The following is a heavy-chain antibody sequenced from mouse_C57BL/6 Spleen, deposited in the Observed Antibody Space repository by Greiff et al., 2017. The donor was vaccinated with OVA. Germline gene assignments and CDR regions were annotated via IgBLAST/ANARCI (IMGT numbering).Heavy chain of an antibody. Sequence: VKVVESGAELVRPGASVKLSCKASGYTFTDYYINWVKQRPGQGLEWIARIYPGRGDTYYNEKFKGKATLTAEKSSSTAYMQLSSLTSEDSAVYFCAREGTEGFAYWGQGTLVTVSA. CDR1: GYTFTDYY. CDR2: IYPGRGDT. D-gene: IGHD3-3*01. CDR3: AREGTEGFAY. V-gene: IGHV1-76*01. J-gene: IGHJ3*01.